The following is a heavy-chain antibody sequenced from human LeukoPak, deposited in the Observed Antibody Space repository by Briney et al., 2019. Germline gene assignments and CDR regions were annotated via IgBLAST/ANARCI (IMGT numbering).Heavy chain of an antibody. V-gene: IGHV2-5*02. J-gene: IGHJ4*02. CDR1: GFSLITTGVG. CDR3: AHYGDYRFLYYFDH. Sequence: ESGPTLVNPTQTLTLTCTFSGFSLITTGVGVGWMRQPPGKALEWLALIYWDDNKLYNPSLRSRLTITKDTSKNQVVLRLTNMDPVDTATYYCAHYGDYRFLYYFDHWGRGALVTVSS. CDR2: IYWDDNK. D-gene: IGHD4-17*01.